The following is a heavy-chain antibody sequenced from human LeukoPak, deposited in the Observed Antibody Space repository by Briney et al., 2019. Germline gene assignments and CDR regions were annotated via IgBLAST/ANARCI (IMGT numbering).Heavy chain of an antibody. J-gene: IGHJ4*02. CDR2: ISGPGTVT. CDR3: AKEILTETHGISWDPFDY. V-gene: IGHV3-23*01. CDR1: GFTFDSYA. D-gene: IGHD6-13*01. Sequence: PGGSLRLSCATSGFTFDSYAMSWVRQAPGKGLEWVSTISGPGTVTHYADSVKGRFTIYKDHSESTLCLQMNSLRAEDTAVYYCAKEILTETHGISWDPFDYWGQGALVTVSS.